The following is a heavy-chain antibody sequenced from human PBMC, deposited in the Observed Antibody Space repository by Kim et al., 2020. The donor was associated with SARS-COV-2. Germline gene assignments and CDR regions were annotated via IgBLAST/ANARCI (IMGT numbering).Heavy chain of an antibody. Sequence: GRFTISRDNAKNSLYLQMNSLRAEDTALYYCAKDMAANDEETYYYYGMDVWGQGTTVTVSS. D-gene: IGHD1-1*01. V-gene: IGHV3-9*01. CDR3: AKDMAANDEETYYYYGMDV. J-gene: IGHJ6*02.